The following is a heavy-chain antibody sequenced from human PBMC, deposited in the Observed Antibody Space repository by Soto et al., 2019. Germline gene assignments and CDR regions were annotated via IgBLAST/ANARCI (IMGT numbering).Heavy chain of an antibody. D-gene: IGHD3-10*01. CDR2: IKSDGSNI. Sequence: EVQLVESGGGLVQPGGSLRLSCAASGFTFSSYWMHWVRQAPGKGLVWVSRIKSDGSNINYADSVKGRFTISRDNAKNTLYLQMNSLRAADTAIYYCESGGFSGSGSFIQGDYWGQGTLVTVSS. J-gene: IGHJ4*02. CDR1: GFTFSSYW. CDR3: ESGGFSGSGSFIQGDY. V-gene: IGHV3-74*01.